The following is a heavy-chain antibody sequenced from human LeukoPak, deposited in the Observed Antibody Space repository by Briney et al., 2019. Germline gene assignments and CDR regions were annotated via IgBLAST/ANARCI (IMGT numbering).Heavy chain of an antibody. CDR1: GLSFDNAW. D-gene: IGHD1-1*01. V-gene: IGHV3-15*01. CDR2: IRGKIDGGTT. CDR3: TTMGGNNWFDWYIDL. J-gene: IGHJ2*01. Sequence: PGGSLRLSCAASGLSFDNAWMSWVRQVPGKGREGVGRIRGKIDGGTTDYAAPVKGRFTISRDDSESTLYLHLTSLQIEDAAMYYCTTMGGNNWFDWYIDLWGRGTLVTLYS.